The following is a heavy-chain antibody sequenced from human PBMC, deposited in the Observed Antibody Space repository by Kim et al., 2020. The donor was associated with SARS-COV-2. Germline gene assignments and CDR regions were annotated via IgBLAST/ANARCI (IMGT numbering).Heavy chain of an antibody. J-gene: IGHJ6*02. V-gene: IGHV3-30*18. CDR2: ISYDGSNK. Sequence: GGSLRLSCAASGFTFSSYGMHWVRLAPGQGLEWVAVISYDGSNKYYADSVQGRFTISRDNSKNTLYLKMHSLRAEDTAGYYCAKSLAAAGTDYGMDVWGQGTTVTVSS. CDR1: GFTFSSYG. CDR3: AKSLAAAGTDYGMDV. D-gene: IGHD6-13*01.